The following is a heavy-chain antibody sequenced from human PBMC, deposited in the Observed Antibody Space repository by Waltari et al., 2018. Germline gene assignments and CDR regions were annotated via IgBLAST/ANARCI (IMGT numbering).Heavy chain of an antibody. D-gene: IGHD6-13*01. Sequence: QLQLQESGPGLVKPSETLSLTCTVSGGSISSRSYYWGWIRQPPGKGLEWIGSIYYSGSTYYNPSLKSRVTISVDTSKNQFSLKLSSVTAADTAVYYCATQQLDISAGNWFDPWGQGTLVTVSS. V-gene: IGHV4-39*01. CDR2: IYYSGST. CDR3: ATQQLDISAGNWFDP. CDR1: GGSISSRSYY. J-gene: IGHJ5*02.